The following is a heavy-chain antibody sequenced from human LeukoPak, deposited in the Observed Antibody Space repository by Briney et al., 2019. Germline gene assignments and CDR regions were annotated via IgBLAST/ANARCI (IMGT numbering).Heavy chain of an antibody. CDR1: GGSISSYY. Sequence: SETLSLTCTVSGGSISSYYLSWIRQPAGKGLEWIGRIYSRGTTYNPSLKSRVTMSADTSRNHVSLTLNSVTAADTAVYYCARDSGTTGEVKFDPWGQGILVTVSS. J-gene: IGHJ5*02. V-gene: IGHV4-4*07. D-gene: IGHD3-10*01. CDR2: IYSRGT. CDR3: ARDSGTTGEVKFDP.